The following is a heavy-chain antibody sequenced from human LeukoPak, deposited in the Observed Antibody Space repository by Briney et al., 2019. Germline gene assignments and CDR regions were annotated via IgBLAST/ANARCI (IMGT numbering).Heavy chain of an antibody. CDR2: IYYSGST. Sequence: SETLSLTCTVSGGSISSGDYYWSWIRQPPGKGLEWIGYIYYSGSTYYNPSLKSRVTISVDTSKNQFSLKLSSVTAADTAVYYCARTMVVTAIRAFDIWGQGTMVTVSS. J-gene: IGHJ3*02. V-gene: IGHV4-30-4*01. CDR3: ARTMVVTAIRAFDI. CDR1: GGSISSGDYY. D-gene: IGHD2-21*02.